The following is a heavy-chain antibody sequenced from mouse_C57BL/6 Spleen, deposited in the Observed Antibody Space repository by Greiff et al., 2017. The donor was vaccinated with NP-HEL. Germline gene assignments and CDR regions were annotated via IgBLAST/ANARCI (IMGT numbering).Heavy chain of an antibody. J-gene: IGHJ4*01. CDR2: INPNNGGT. V-gene: IGHV1-18*01. Sequence: VQLQQSGPELVKPGASVKIPCKASGYTFTDYNMDWVKQSHGKSLEWIGDINPNNGGTIYNQKFKGKATLTVDKSSSTAYMELRSLTSEDTAVYYCARRIYDGYYDAMDYWGQGTSVTVSS. CDR1: GYTFTDYN. CDR3: ARRIYDGYYDAMDY. D-gene: IGHD2-3*01.